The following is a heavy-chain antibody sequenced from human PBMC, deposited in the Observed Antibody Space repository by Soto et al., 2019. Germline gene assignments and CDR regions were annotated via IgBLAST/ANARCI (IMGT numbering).Heavy chain of an antibody. CDR3: GRDSPMGSTFSGYDAIDY. CDR1: GGAFTNDI. J-gene: IGHJ4*02. CDR2: IIPFLDVT. V-gene: IGHV1-69*08. D-gene: IGHD5-12*01. Sequence: QVHLVQSGAEVKKPGSSVKVSCRASGGAFTNDIITWVRQAPGQGLEWMGRIIPFLDVTNYAQKFQGRVTITADKSTSTAYMELNSLIYEDTAVYYCGRDSPMGSTFSGYDAIDYWGQGTLVTVSS.